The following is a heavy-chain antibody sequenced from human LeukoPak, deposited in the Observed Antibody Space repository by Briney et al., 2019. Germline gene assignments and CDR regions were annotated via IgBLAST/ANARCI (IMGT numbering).Heavy chain of an antibody. CDR3: AKGAYGAEVYLEYFEH. V-gene: IGHV3-23*01. CDR2: INDSGDNT. Sequence: GGSLTLTCEASGFTFSNYALSWLRQAPGKGLEWISAINDSGDNTYHPDSVNGRFIISSDNSKNTLSLHMNSQTADHTAVYCVAKGAYGAEVYLEYFEHWGHGTLVTVSS. CDR1: GFTFSNYA. J-gene: IGHJ1*01. D-gene: IGHD4/OR15-4a*01.